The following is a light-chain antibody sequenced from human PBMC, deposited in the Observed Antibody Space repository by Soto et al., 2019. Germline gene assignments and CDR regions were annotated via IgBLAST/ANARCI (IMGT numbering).Light chain of an antibody. CDR2: GAS. CDR1: QSVSSSY. J-gene: IGKJ3*01. Sequence: EIVLTQSPGTLSLSPGERATLSCRASQSVSSSYLAWYQQKPGQAPRLLIYGASSRATGIPDRFSGSGSGTDFTLTISRLEPEDFAVYYCQQYGSRLAVTFGPGTKVDIK. V-gene: IGKV3-20*01. CDR3: QQYGSRLAVT.